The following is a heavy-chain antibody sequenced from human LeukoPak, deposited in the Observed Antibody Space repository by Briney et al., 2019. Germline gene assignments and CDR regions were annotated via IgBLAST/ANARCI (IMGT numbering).Heavy chain of an antibody. CDR2: ISSSSSYI. V-gene: IGHV3-21*01. D-gene: IGHD2-15*01. CDR1: GFTFSSYS. J-gene: IGHJ4*02. Sequence: PGGSLRLSCAASGFTFSSYSMNWVRQAPGKGLEWVSSISSSSSYIYYADSVKGRFTISRDNAKNSLYLQMNSLRAEDTAVYYCARVWVDATLLLDYWGQGTLVTVSS. CDR3: ARVWVDATLLLDY.